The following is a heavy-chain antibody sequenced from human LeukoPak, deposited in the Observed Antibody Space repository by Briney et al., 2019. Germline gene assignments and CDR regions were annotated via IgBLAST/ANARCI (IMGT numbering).Heavy chain of an antibody. D-gene: IGHD5-24*01. V-gene: IGHV1-2*06. CDR2: INPNSGGT. CDR3: ARARWLQSSRWFDP. CDR1: XXTFTGYY. J-gene: IGHJ5*02. Sequence: ASXKXXXKAAXXTFTGYYMHXVGQAPGQGLEWXGRINPNSGGTNYAQKFQGRVTMTRDTAIRTAYMELSRLRASETAGYYCARARWLQSSRWFDPWGQGTLVTVSS.